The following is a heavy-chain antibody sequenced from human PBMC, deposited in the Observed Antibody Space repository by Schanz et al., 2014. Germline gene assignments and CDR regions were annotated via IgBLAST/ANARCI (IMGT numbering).Heavy chain of an antibody. CDR2: IYSGGDT. CDR1: GFTFRSYA. Sequence: EVQLLESGGGLIQPGGSLRLSCAASGFTFRSYAMSWVRQAPGKGLEWVSLIYSGGDTNYADSVKGRFTISRDNSKNTLYLQMNSLRAEDTAVYYCARGGGAAASTWGQGTLVTVSS. CDR3: ARGGGAAAST. J-gene: IGHJ5*02. D-gene: IGHD6-13*01. V-gene: IGHV3-66*01.